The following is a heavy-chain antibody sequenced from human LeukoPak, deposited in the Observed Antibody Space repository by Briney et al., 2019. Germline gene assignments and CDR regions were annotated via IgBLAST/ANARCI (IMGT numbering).Heavy chain of an antibody. Sequence: SETLSLTCTVSGGSLSSYYWSWIRQPAGKGLEWIGRIYTSRSTNYNPSLKSRVTMSVDKSKSQFSLRLSSVTAADTAVYYCARLTYSNNWYFRRGLDNWFDPWGQGTLVTVSS. CDR2: IYTSRST. J-gene: IGHJ5*02. CDR3: ARLTYSNNWYFRRGLDNWFDP. CDR1: GGSLSSYY. D-gene: IGHD6-13*01. V-gene: IGHV4-4*07.